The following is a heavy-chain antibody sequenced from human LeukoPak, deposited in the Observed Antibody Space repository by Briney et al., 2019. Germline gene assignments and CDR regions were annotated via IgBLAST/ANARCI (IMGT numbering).Heavy chain of an antibody. Sequence: SVKVSCKASGGTFSSYAISWVRQAPGQGLEWMGRIIPILGIANYAQKFQGRVTITADKSTSTAYMELSSLRSEDTAVYYCARTYSGSYIRAFDIWGQGTMVTVSS. D-gene: IGHD1-26*01. CDR3: ARTYSGSYIRAFDI. CDR1: GGTFSSYA. CDR2: IIPILGIA. V-gene: IGHV1-69*04. J-gene: IGHJ3*02.